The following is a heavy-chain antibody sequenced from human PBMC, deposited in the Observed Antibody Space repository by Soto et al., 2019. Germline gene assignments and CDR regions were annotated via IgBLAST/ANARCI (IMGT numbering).Heavy chain of an antibody. CDR2: IIPIFGTA. V-gene: IGHV1-69*13. CDR1: GGTFSSYA. CDR3: AADIVVVPAATGPTYYYYYMDA. J-gene: IGHJ6*03. D-gene: IGHD2-2*01. Sequence: SVKVSCKASGGTFSSYAISWVRQAPGQGLEWMGGIIPIFGTANYAQKFQGRVTITADESTSTAYMELSSLRSEDTAVYYCAADIVVVPAATGPTYYYYYMDAWGKGTTVTVSS.